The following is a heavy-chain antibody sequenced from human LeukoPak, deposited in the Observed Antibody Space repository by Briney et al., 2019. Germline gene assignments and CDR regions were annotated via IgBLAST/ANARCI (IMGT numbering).Heavy chain of an antibody. D-gene: IGHD5-18*01. Sequence: SETLSLTCTVSGDSISSYFWTWIRQPPGKGLEWIGYISYSGSTNYNPSLKSRVTISVDTSKSQFSLKLNSVTAADTAVYYCARDRLDTPMEGLGYYYYGLDVWGQGTTVTVSS. V-gene: IGHV4-59*01. CDR1: GDSISSYF. CDR2: ISYSGST. CDR3: ARDRLDTPMEGLGYYYYGLDV. J-gene: IGHJ6*02.